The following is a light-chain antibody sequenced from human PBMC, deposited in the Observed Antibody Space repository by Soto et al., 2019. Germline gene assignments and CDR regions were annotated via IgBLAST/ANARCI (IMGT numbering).Light chain of an antibody. V-gene: IGKV3-20*01. CDR2: GAS. Sequence: EIVLTQSPATLSLSPGARAPLSCRASQSVSSSYLAWYQQKPGQAPRLLIYGASSRATGIPDRFSGSGSGTDFTLTISRLEPEDFAVYYCQQYGSSPRTFGQGTKVDI. CDR1: QSVSSSY. CDR3: QQYGSSPRT. J-gene: IGKJ1*01.